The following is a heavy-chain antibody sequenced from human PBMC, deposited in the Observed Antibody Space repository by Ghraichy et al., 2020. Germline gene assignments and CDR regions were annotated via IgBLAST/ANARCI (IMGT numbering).Heavy chain of an antibody. Sequence: SLNISCTVSGGSISSGSYYWNWVRQPAGKGLEWIGRIYTSGSTNYNPSLKSRVTISVDTSKNQFSLKMSSVTAADTAVYYCTRDPAYYYDNSGYFDYWGQGTLVTVSS. D-gene: IGHD3-22*01. CDR1: GGSISSGSYY. J-gene: IGHJ4*02. CDR3: TRDPAYYYDNSGYFDY. V-gene: IGHV4-61*02. CDR2: IYTSGST.